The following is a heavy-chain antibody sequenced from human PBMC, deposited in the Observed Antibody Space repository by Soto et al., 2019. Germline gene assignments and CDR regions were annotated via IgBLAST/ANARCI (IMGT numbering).Heavy chain of an antibody. CDR1: GFTFSSYA. CDR3: AKIDDFWSGYYRDFDY. J-gene: IGHJ4*02. Sequence: PGGSLRLSCAASGFTFSSYAMSWVRQAPGKGLEWVSAISGSGGSTYYADPVKGRFTISRDNSKNTLYLQMNSLRAEDTAVYYCAKIDDFWSGYYRDFDYWGQGTLVTVSS. CDR2: ISGSGGST. D-gene: IGHD3-3*01. V-gene: IGHV3-23*01.